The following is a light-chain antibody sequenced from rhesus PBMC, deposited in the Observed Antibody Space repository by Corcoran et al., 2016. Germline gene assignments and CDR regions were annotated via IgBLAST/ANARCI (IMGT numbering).Light chain of an antibody. Sequence: DIQMFQSASSLSASVAVRVNITRPARNGMCSYLNLVQQKLGKAPKLLIYYANRLASGVPSRCSGSGSGTEFTLPLSSLQPEDFATYYCQQDNSNPTFGQGTKVEIK. CDR2: YAN. V-gene: IGKV1-32*02. CDR1: NGMCSY. J-gene: IGKJ1*01. CDR3: QQDNSNPT.